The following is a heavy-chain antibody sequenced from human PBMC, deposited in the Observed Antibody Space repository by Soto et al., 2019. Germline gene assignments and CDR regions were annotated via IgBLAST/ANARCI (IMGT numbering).Heavy chain of an antibody. CDR2: ISYDGSNK. D-gene: IGHD3-10*01. CDR3: AKDRPDYSRCWYGMDV. V-gene: IGHV3-30*18. Sequence: QVQLVESGGGVVQPGRSLRLSCAASGFTFSSYGMHWVRQAPGKGLEWVAVISYDGSNKYYADSVKGRFTISRDNSKNTLDLQMNRLRAEDTAVYYCAKDRPDYSRCWYGMDVWGQGTTVTLSS. CDR1: GFTFSSYG. J-gene: IGHJ6*02.